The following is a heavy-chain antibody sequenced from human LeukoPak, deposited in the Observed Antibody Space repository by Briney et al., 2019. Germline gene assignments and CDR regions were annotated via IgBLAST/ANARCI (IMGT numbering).Heavy chain of an antibody. D-gene: IGHD1-1*01. J-gene: IGHJ4*02. CDR2: MNPNSGNT. Sequence: ASVKVSCKASGYTFTGYYMHWVRQATGQGLEWMGWMNPNSGNTGYAQKFQGRVTMTRNTSISTAYMELSSLRSEDTAVYYCARSPPNVGDYWGQGTLVTVSS. CDR1: GYTFTGYY. V-gene: IGHV1-8*02. CDR3: ARSPPNVGDY.